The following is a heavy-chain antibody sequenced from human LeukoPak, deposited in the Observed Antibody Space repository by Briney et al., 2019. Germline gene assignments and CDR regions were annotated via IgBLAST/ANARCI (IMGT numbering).Heavy chain of an antibody. CDR3: TTDFGNYFDY. V-gene: IGHV3-15*01. CDR2: IKSKTDGGTT. Sequence: GGSLRLSCEASGFSLSSYEMNWVRQAPGKGLEWVGRIKSKTDGGTTDYAAPVKGRFTISRDDSKNTLYLQMNSLKTEDTAVYYCTTDFGNYFDYWGQGTLVTVSS. J-gene: IGHJ4*02. CDR1: GFSLSSYE. D-gene: IGHD3-10*01.